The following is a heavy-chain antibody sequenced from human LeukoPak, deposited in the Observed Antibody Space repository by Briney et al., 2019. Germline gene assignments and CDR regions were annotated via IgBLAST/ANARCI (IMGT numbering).Heavy chain of an antibody. CDR1: GFTFSSYA. Sequence: PGGSLRLSYAASGFTFSSYAMSWVRQAPGKGLEWVSAISGSGGSTYYADSVKGRFTISRDNSKNTLYLQMNSLRAEDTAVYYCAKDETPNTGVVIISYFDYWGQGTLVTVSS. V-gene: IGHV3-23*01. CDR2: ISGSGGST. CDR3: AKDETPNTGVVIISYFDY. J-gene: IGHJ4*02. D-gene: IGHD3-3*01.